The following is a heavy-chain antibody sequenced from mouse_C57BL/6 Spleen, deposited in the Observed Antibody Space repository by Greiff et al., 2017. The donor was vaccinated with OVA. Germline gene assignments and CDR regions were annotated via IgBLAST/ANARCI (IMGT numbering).Heavy chain of an antibody. J-gene: IGHJ1*03. V-gene: IGHV1-82*01. Sequence: VHLQQSGPELVKPGASVKISCKASGYAFSSSWMNWVKQRPGKGLEWIGRIYPGDGDTNYNGKFKGKATLTADKSSSTAYMQLSRLTSEDSAVYFCVVYYGSSYWYFDVWGTGTTVTVSS. CDR3: VVYYGSSYWYFDV. CDR1: GYAFSSSW. D-gene: IGHD1-1*01. CDR2: IYPGDGDT.